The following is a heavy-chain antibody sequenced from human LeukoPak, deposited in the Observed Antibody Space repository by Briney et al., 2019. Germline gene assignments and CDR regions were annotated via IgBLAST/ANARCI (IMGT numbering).Heavy chain of an antibody. V-gene: IGHV3-7*01. CDR3: ARYGLTAALDF. Sequence: GGSLRLSCAASGFTFSSSWMSWVRQAPGKGLEWVANIKPGGSEKFHVDSVKGRFTISRDNSKSSLSLQMNSLRAEDTAVYYCARYGLTAALDFWGQGTLVTVPS. CDR1: GFTFSSSW. CDR2: IKPGGSEK. D-gene: IGHD2-21*02. J-gene: IGHJ4*02.